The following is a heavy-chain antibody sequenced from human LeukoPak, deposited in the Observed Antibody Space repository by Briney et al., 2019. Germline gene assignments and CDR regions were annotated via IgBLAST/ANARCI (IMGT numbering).Heavy chain of an antibody. J-gene: IGHJ4*02. CDR2: IYTSENT. CDR1: GGSLTSSY. V-gene: IGHV4-4*07. CDR3: ARGASGSSHQFDY. Sequence: SKTLSLTCTVSGGSLTSSYWSWIRQPAGKGLEWIGRIYTSENTNYNPSLKSRVTMSLDTSKNQFSLKLSSVTAADTAVYYCARGASGSSHQFDYWGQGTLVTVSS. D-gene: IGHD1-26*01.